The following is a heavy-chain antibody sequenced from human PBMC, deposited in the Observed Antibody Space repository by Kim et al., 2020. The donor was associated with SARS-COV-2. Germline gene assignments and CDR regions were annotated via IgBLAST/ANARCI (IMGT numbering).Heavy chain of an antibody. D-gene: IGHD3-3*01. CDR3: ARDFLRLLQLRFLEWPYYFDY. CDR1: GFTFSSYG. V-gene: IGHV3-33*01. J-gene: IGHJ4*02. CDR2: IWYDGSNK. Sequence: GGSLRLSCAASGFTFSSYGMHWVRQAPGKGLEWVAVIWYDGSNKYYADSVKGRFTISRDNSKNTLYLQMNSLRAEDTAVYYCARDFLRLLQLRFLEWPYYFDYWGQGTLVTVSS.